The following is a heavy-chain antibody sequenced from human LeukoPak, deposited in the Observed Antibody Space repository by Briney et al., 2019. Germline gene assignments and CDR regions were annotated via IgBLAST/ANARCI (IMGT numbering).Heavy chain of an antibody. CDR2: INHRGST. Sequence: KASETLSLTCAVYGGSFSGYYWSWIRQPPGKGLEWIGEINHRGSTNYNPSLKSRVTISVDTSKNQFSLKLSSVTAADTAVYYCARGRHSVPAAIRYWGQGTLVTVSS. CDR3: ARGRHSVPAAIRY. D-gene: IGHD2-2*01. CDR1: GGSFSGYY. V-gene: IGHV4-34*01. J-gene: IGHJ4*02.